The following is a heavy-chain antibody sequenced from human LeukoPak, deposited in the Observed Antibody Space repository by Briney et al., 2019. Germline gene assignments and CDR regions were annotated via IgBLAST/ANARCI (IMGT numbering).Heavy chain of an antibody. CDR1: GGTFSSYA. CDR2: IIPIFGIA. V-gene: IGHV1-69*04. Sequence: GASVKVSCKASGGTFSSYAISWVRQAPGQGLEWMGRIIPIFGIANYAQKFQGRVTITADKSTSTAYMELSSLRSEDTAVYYCAKDPGGGVPTYYYYGMDVWGQGTTVTVSS. J-gene: IGHJ6*02. CDR3: AKDPGGGVPTYYYYGMDV. D-gene: IGHD3-16*01.